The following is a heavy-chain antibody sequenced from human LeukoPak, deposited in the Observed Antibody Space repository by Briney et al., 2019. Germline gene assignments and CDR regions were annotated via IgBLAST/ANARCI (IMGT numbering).Heavy chain of an antibody. D-gene: IGHD3-22*01. V-gene: IGHV1-2*02. CDR2: INPNSGGT. CDR1: GYTFTGYY. Sequence: ASVKVSCKASGYTFTGYYMHWVRQAPGQGVEWMGWINPNSGGTNYAQKFQGRVTMTEYTSTDTAYMALSSLKSADTDVYSCATYARVVVIGDAFDIWGQGTMVTVSS. J-gene: IGHJ3*02. CDR3: ATYARVVVIGDAFDI.